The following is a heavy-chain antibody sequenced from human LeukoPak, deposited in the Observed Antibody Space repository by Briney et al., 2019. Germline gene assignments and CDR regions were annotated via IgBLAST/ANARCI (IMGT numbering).Heavy chain of an antibody. CDR3: AKDSRAAVAAENDY. CDR2: ISGSGGST. D-gene: IGHD6-25*01. CDR1: GFTFSSYA. J-gene: IGHJ4*02. V-gene: IGHV3-23*01. Sequence: GGSLRLSCAASGFTFSSYAMSWVRQAPGKGLEWVSAISGSGGSTYYADSVKGRFTISRDISKNTLYLQMNSLRAEETAVYYCAKDSRAAVAAENDYWGQGTLVTISS.